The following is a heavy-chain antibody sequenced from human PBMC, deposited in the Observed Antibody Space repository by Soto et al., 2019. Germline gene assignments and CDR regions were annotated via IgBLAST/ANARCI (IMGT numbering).Heavy chain of an antibody. Sequence: PSETLSLTWTVSGGSISRYYWSWIRQPPGKGLEWIGYIYYSGSTNYNPSLKSRVTISVDTSKNQFSLKLSSVTAADTAVYYCARTNIPHRLAFDYWGQGTLVTVSS. V-gene: IGHV4-59*01. J-gene: IGHJ4*02. CDR2: IYYSGST. CDR3: ARTNIPHRLAFDY. CDR1: GGSISRYY.